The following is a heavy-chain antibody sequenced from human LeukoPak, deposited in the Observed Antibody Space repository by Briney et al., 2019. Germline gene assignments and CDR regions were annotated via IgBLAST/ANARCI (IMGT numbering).Heavy chain of an antibody. CDR2: IKQDGSEQ. Sequence: GGSLRLSCAASGFTFSNYWMSWVRQAPGKGLEWVANIKQDGSEQDYVDSMKGRFTISRDNAKNSLYLQMNSLRAEDTAVYYCARLSQRWNYIHWGQGTLVTVSS. D-gene: IGHD1-7*01. J-gene: IGHJ4*02. CDR1: GFTFSNYW. V-gene: IGHV3-7*05. CDR3: ARLSQRWNYIH.